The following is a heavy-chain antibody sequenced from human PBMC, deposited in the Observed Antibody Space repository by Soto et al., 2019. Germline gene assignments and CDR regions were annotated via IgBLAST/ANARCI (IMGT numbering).Heavy chain of an antibody. D-gene: IGHD5-18*01. J-gene: IGHJ6*02. V-gene: IGHV3-7*05. CDR1: GFTFSSYW. CDR2: IKQDGSEK. Sequence: GGSLRLSCSASGFTFSSYWMSWVRQAPGKGLEWVANIKQDGSEKYYVDSVKGRFTISRDNAKNSLYLQMNSLRAEDTAVYYCARVVDTAMVTIQGYYYYGMAVWGQGTTVTVSS. CDR3: ARVVDTAMVTIQGYYYYGMAV.